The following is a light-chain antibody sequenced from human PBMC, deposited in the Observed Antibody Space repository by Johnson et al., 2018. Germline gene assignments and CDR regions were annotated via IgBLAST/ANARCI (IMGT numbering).Light chain of an antibody. CDR1: SSNIGNNY. Sequence: QSVLTQPPSVSAAPGQKVTISCSGGSSNIGNNYVSWYQQLPGTAPKLLIYENNKRPSGIPDLFSGSKSGPSATLGITGLQTGDEADYYCGTWDSSLSAGNVFGTGTKVTVL. CDR3: GTWDSSLSAGNV. J-gene: IGLJ1*01. CDR2: ENN. V-gene: IGLV1-51*02.